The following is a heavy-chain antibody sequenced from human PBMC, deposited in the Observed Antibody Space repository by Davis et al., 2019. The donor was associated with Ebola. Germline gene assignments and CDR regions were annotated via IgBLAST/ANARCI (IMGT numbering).Heavy chain of an antibody. CDR1: GGSISSYY. D-gene: IGHD3-10*01. CDR3: ARDTTYYYGSGSYYFPPRGYYYYGMDV. V-gene: IGHV4-59*01. J-gene: IGHJ6*02. Sequence: PSETLSPTCTVSGGSISSYYWSWIRQPPGKGLEWIGYIYYSGSTNYNPSLKSRVTISVDTSKNQFSLKLSSVTAADTAVYYCARDTTYYYGSGSYYFPPRGYYYYGMDVWGQGTTVTVSS. CDR2: IYYSGST.